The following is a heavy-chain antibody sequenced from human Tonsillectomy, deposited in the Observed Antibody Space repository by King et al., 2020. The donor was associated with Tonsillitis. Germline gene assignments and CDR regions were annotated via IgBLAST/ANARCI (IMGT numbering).Heavy chain of an antibody. CDR2: VSYNGNWQ. CDR1: GFSFSSYG. J-gene: IGHJ5*02. Sequence: VQLVESGGGVVQPGKSLRLSCTASGFSFSSYGMNWVRQAPGKGLAWVAVVSYNGNWQYYTQSVKGRFTISRDNSANTLYLQMNSLTSEDTGVYYCARVAVVRGGPLDLWGQGTLVTVSS. CDR3: ARVAVVRGGPLDL. D-gene: IGHD4-23*01. V-gene: IGHV3-30*19.